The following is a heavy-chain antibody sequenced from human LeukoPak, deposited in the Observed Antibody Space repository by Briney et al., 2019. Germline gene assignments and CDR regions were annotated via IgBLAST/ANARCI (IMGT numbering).Heavy chain of an antibody. V-gene: IGHV1-2*02. J-gene: IGHJ3*02. Sequence: ASAKVSCKASGGTFSSYAISWVRQAPGQGLEWMGWINPNSGGTNYAQKFQGRVTMTRDTSISTAYMELSRLRSDDTAVYYCAKSGGGWDDSFDIWGQGTMVTVSS. D-gene: IGHD1-26*01. CDR3: AKSGGGWDDSFDI. CDR1: GGTFSSYA. CDR2: INPNSGGT.